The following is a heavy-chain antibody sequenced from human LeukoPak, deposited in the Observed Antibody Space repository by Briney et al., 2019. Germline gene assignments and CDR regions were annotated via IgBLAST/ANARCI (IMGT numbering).Heavy chain of an antibody. J-gene: IGHJ5*02. Sequence: SETLSLTCAVYGGSFSGYSWGWLRQPPGKGLEWIGTFHSNGNTYYNPSLKSRVTISVDSSKNQLSLNLGSLTAADTAVYYCARLPTGYPNWVDPWGQGTLVTVSS. CDR2: FHSNGNT. D-gene: IGHD3-16*02. CDR3: ARLPTGYPNWVDP. CDR1: GGSFSGYS. V-gene: IGHV4-34*01.